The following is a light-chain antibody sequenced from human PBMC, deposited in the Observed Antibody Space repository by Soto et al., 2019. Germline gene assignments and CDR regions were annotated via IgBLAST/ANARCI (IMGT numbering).Light chain of an antibody. CDR3: QQYGSSQGYT. J-gene: IGKJ2*01. CDR1: QTISSSY. CDR2: GAS. V-gene: IGKV3-20*01. Sequence: EVVLTQSPGTLSLSPGERAALSCRASQTISSSYLAWYQQKPGQAPRLLIYGASSRATGIPDRFSGSGSGTDFTLTISRLEPDVFAVYYCQQYGSSQGYTFGQGTRLEIK.